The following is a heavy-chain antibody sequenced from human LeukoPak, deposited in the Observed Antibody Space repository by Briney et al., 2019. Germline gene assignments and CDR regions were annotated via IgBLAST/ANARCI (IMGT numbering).Heavy chain of an antibody. Sequence: SETLSLTCTVSGGSISSSSYYWGWIRQPPGKGLEWIGSIYYSGSTYYNPSLKSRVTISVDTSKNQFSLKLSSETAADTAVYYCARDEALQGSFDYWGQGTLVTVSS. V-gene: IGHV4-39*07. J-gene: IGHJ4*02. CDR2: IYYSGST. CDR1: GGSISSSSYY. CDR3: ARDEALQGSFDY. D-gene: IGHD3-10*01.